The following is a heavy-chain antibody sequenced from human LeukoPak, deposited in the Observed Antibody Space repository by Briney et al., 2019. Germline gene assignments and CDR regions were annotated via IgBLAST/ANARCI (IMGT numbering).Heavy chain of an antibody. D-gene: IGHD3-3*01. J-gene: IGHJ6*02. CDR2: ISAYNGNT. V-gene: IGHV1-18*01. CDR1: GYTFTSYG. CDR3: AREGYYDFWSGASDSYYYGMDV. Sequence: GASVKVSCKASGYTFTSYGISWVRHAPGQGLEGMGWISAYNGNTNYAQKLQGRVTITTDTSTSTAYMELRSLRSDDTAVYYCAREGYYDFWSGASDSYYYGMDVWGQGTTVPVSS.